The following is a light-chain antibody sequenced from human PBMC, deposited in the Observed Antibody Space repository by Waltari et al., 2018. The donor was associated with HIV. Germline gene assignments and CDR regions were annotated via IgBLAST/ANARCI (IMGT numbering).Light chain of an antibody. CDR1: QSVDRNY. CDR3: QQYGSSPET. V-gene: IGKV3-20*01. CDR2: GAF. J-gene: IGKJ1*01. Sequence: EIVLTQSPGTLSLSPGEGATLSCRASQSVDRNYLAWYQQKPNQAPRLLIYGAFSRATGIPDRFSGGGSGTDFTLSISRLEPEDFAVYYCQQYGSSPETFGQGTKVEIK.